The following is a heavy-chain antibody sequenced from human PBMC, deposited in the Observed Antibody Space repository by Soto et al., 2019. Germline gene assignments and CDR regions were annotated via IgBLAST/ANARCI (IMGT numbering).Heavy chain of an antibody. D-gene: IGHD1-26*01. CDR2: VSNSGTYI. CDR3: ASGSSAWEAFDL. CDR1: GFSFSTYT. Sequence: EVQLVESGGGLVKPGGSLRLSCAASGFSFSTYTMNWVRQAPGQGLEWVSSVSNSGTYIFYSESLKGRFTISRDNAKNSLYLQMNSLRAEDTAMYYCASGSSAWEAFDLWGLGTNVTVSS. J-gene: IGHJ3*01. V-gene: IGHV3-21*01.